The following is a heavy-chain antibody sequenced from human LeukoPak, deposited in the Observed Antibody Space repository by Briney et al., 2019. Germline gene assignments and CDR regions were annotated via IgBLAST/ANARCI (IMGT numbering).Heavy chain of an antibody. J-gene: IGHJ5*02. D-gene: IGHD2-15*01. CDR2: IIPIFGTA. Sequence: GSSVKVSCKASGGTFSSYAISWVRQAPGQGLEWMGGIIPIFGTANYAQKFQGRVTITADESTSTAYMELSRLRSDDTAVYYCARDRYCSGGSCYSDWFDPWGQGTLVTVSS. CDR3: ARDRYCSGGSCYSDWFDP. V-gene: IGHV1-69*01. CDR1: GGTFSSYA.